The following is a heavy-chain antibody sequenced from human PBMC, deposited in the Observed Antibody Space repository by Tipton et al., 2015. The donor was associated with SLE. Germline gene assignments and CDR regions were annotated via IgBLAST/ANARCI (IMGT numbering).Heavy chain of an antibody. CDR3: ARTLSSWNQDY. J-gene: IGHJ4*02. CDR1: GFTFSDYY. V-gene: IGHV3-11*01. Sequence: SLRLSCAASGFTFSDYYMSWIRQAPGKGLEWVSYISSSGSTIYYADSVKGRFTISRDNAKNSLYLQMNSLRAEGTAVYYCARTLSSWNQDYWGQGTLVTVSS. D-gene: IGHD6-13*01. CDR2: ISSSGSTI.